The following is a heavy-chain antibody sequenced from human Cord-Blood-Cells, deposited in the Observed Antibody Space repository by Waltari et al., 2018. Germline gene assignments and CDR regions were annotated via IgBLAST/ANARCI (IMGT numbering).Heavy chain of an antibody. J-gene: IGHJ3*02. V-gene: IGHV3-48*01. Sequence: EVQLVESGGGLVQPGGSLRLSCAASGFTFSSYSMNWVRQAPGQGLEWVSYISSSSSTIYYADSVKGRFTISRDNAKNSLYLQMNSLRAEDTAVYYCASVHADAFDIWGQGTMVTVSS. CDR2: ISSSSSTI. CDR3: ASVHADAFDI. CDR1: GFTFSSYS.